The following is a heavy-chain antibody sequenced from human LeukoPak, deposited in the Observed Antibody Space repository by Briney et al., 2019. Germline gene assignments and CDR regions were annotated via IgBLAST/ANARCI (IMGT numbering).Heavy chain of an antibody. CDR2: IYSGGST. D-gene: IGHD3-10*01. CDR3: AREVPYYYGSGNYSSGDY. V-gene: IGHV3-66*01. CDR1: GFTVSSNY. J-gene: IGHJ4*02. Sequence: PGGSLRLSCAASGFTVSSNYMSWVRQAPGKGLEWVSVIYSGGSTYYADSVKGRFTISRDNSKNTLYLQMNSLRAEDTAVYYCAREVPYYYGSGNYSSGDYWGQGTLVTVSS.